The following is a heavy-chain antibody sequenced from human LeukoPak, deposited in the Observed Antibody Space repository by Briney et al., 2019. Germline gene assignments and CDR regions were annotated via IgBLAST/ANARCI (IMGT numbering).Heavy chain of an antibody. J-gene: IGHJ4*02. V-gene: IGHV1-2*02. D-gene: IGHD2-2*01. CDR3: ARDDSEDIVVVPAALFSDY. CDR1: GYTFTGYY. Sequence: ASVKVSCKASGYTFTGYYMHWVRQAPGQGLEWMGWINPNSGGTNYAQKFQGRVTMTRDTSISTAYMELSRLRSDDTAVYYCARDDSEDIVVVPAALFSDYWGQGTLVTVSS. CDR2: INPNSGGT.